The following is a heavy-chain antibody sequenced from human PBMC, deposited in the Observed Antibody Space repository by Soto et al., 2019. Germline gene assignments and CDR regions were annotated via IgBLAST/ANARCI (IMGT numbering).Heavy chain of an antibody. CDR2: IIPIFGTA. V-gene: IGHV1-69*13. Sequence: SVKVSCKASGGTFSSYAISWVRQAPGQGLEWMGGIIPIFGTANYAQKFQGRVTITADESTSTAYMELSSLRSEDTAVYYCARVNGSSWTYYYYYYGMDVWGQGTTVTVS. D-gene: IGHD6-13*01. CDR3: ARVNGSSWTYYYYYYGMDV. J-gene: IGHJ6*02. CDR1: GGTFSSYA.